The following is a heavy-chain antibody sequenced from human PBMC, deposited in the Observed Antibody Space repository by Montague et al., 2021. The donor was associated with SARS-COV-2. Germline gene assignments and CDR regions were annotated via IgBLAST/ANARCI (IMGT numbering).Heavy chain of an antibody. V-gene: IGHV3-7*01. D-gene: IGHD3-10*02. J-gene: IGHJ6*02. Sequence: SLRLSCAASGFTFSSYWMSWVRQAPGKGLEWVANIKQDGSEKYYVDSVKGRFTISRDNAKNSLYLQMNSLRAEDTAVYYCCSVLSPNYYCMDVWGQGTTVTVSS. CDR2: IKQDGSEK. CDR1: GFTFSSYW. CDR3: CSVLSPNYYCMDV.